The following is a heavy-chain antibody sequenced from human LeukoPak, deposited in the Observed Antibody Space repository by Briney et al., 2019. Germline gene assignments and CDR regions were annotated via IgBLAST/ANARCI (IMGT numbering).Heavy chain of an antibody. D-gene: IGHD2-8*01. V-gene: IGHV3-23*01. CDR1: GFTFSYYA. CDR2: VTGSGATA. CDR3: AKDPYCTNGVCYYYYGMDV. J-gene: IGHJ6*02. Sequence: GGSLRLSCAASGFTFSYYAMSWVRQAPGKGLEWVSGVTGSGATAYYADSVKGRLTISRDNSKNTLYLQMNSLRAEDTAVYYCAKDPYCTNGVCYYYYGMDVWGQGTTVTVSS.